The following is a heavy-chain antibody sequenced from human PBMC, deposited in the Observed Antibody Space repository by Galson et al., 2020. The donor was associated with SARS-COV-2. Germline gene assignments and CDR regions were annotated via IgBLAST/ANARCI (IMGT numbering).Heavy chain of an antibody. V-gene: IGHV1-8*01. J-gene: IGHJ5*02. CDR3: ARVWERGFSYGNWFDP. CDR1: GYTFTNYD. D-gene: IGHD5-18*01. Sequence: ASVTVSCKASGYTFTNYDINWVRQATGQGLEWMGWMNPKSGNTGYVQKFQGRVTMTRDTSISTAYMELSSLRYEDTAVYYCARVWERGFSYGNWFDPWGQGTLVTVSS. CDR2: MNPKSGNT.